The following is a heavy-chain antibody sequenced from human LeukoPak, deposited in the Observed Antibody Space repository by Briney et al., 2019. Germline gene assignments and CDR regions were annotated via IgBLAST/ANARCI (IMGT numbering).Heavy chain of an antibody. D-gene: IGHD3-10*01. Sequence: GESLKISCKGSGYSFTNYWIGWVRQMPGKGLEWMGIIYPGDSDTSYSPSFQGQVTISADKSISTAYLQWSSLKASDTAMYYCARQIRSSLRRARSFDYWGQGTLVTVSS. V-gene: IGHV5-51*01. CDR2: IYPGDSDT. CDR1: GYSFTNYW. CDR3: ARQIRSSLRRARSFDY. J-gene: IGHJ4*02.